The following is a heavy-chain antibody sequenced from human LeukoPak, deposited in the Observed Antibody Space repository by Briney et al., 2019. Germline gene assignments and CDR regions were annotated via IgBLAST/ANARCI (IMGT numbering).Heavy chain of an antibody. D-gene: IGHD3-3*01. Sequence: SETLSLTCTVSGGSISSSSYYWSWIRQPAGKGLEWIGRIYTSGSTNYNPSLKSRVTMSVDTSKNQFSLKLSSVTAADTAVYYCARSSSALFGVVIIDPLNWYFDLWGRGTLVTVSS. V-gene: IGHV4-61*02. J-gene: IGHJ2*01. CDR2: IYTSGST. CDR3: ARSSSALFGVVIIDPLNWYFDL. CDR1: GGSISSSSYY.